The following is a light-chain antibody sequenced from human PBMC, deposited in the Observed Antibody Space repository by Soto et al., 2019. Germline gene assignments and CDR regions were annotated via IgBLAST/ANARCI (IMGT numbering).Light chain of an antibody. Sequence: SYELTQPPSVSVSPGQTARITCSGDALPKQYAYWYQQKPGQAPVLVIYKDSERPSGIPERFSGSSSGTTVTLTISGVQAEDEADYYCQSADSSGTSRVVFGGGTNLTVL. V-gene: IGLV3-25*03. CDR2: KDS. CDR1: ALPKQY. CDR3: QSADSSGTSRVV. J-gene: IGLJ2*01.